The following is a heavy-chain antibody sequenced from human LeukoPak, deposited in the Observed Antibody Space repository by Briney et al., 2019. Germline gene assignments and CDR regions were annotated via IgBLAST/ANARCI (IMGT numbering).Heavy chain of an antibody. D-gene: IGHD3-10*01. V-gene: IGHV1-69*13. Sequence: ASVKVSCKASGGTFSSYAISWVRQAPGQGLEWMGGIIPIFGTANYAQKFQGRVTITADESTSTACMELSSLTSEDTAVFFCARLNYGSGSYYDYWGQGTLVTVSS. CDR2: IIPIFGTA. J-gene: IGHJ4*02. CDR1: GGTFSSYA. CDR3: ARLNYGSGSYYDY.